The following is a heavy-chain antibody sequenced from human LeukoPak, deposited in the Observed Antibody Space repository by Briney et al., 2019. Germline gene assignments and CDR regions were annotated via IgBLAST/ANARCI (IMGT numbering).Heavy chain of an antibody. D-gene: IGHD3-22*01. J-gene: IGHJ6*03. Sequence: SETLSLTCTVSGGSISSTRYYWGWIRQPPGKGLEWIGSIYYSGNTYYNPSLKSRVTMSVDRSKNQFSLKLSSVTAADTAVYYCTRGSIAYYYMDVWGKGTTVTISS. V-gene: IGHV4-39*07. CDR1: GGSISSTRYY. CDR2: IYYSGNT. CDR3: TRGSIAYYYMDV.